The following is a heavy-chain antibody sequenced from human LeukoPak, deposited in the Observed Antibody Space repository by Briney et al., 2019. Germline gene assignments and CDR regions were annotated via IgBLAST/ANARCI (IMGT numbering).Heavy chain of an antibody. CDR3: AREGPYDFWSGYPEAFDI. D-gene: IGHD3-3*01. V-gene: IGHV4-34*01. CDR2: INHRGST. CDR1: GGSFSGYY. J-gene: IGHJ3*02. Sequence: SETLSLTCAVYGGSFSGYYWSWIRQPPGKGLEWIVEINHRGSTNYNPYLKRRVTISADTSKNQFSLKLSSVTAADTAVYYCAREGPYDFWSGYPEAFDIWGQGTMVTVSS.